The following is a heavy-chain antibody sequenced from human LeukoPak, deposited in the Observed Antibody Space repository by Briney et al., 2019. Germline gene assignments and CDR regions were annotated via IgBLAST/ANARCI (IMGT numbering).Heavy chain of an antibody. CDR2: IYYSGST. CDR3: ARVDPVDGGFDFPVDY. CDR1: GGSISSYY. D-gene: IGHD3-9*01. J-gene: IGHJ4*02. Sequence: SETLSLTCTVSGGSISSYYWSWIRQPPGKGLEWIGYIYYSGSTNYNPSLKRRVTISVDTSKNQFSLKLSSVTAADTAVYYCARVDPVDGGFDFPVDYWGQGTLVTVSS. V-gene: IGHV4-59*01.